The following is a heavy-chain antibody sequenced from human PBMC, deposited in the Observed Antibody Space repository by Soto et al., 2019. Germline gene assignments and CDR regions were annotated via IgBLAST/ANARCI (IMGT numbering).Heavy chain of an antibody. CDR1: GFAFTRST. CDR2: IVVGSGNT. CDR3: AASRERGYYYAMDG. Sequence: SVPFSCTARGFAFTRSTVQCVRPASGQRLEWIGWIVVGSGNTIYAQKFPERVTNTREMCSSTTYMELSSLRYEDTAVYYCAASRERGYYYAMDGWGQETTVTASS. V-gene: IGHV1-58*01. J-gene: IGHJ6*02.